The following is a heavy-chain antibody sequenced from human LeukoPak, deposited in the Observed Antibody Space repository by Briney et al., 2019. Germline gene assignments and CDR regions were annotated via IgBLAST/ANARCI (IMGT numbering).Heavy chain of an antibody. V-gene: IGHV3-74*01. J-gene: IGHJ6*03. CDR1: GFTFSSYW. CDR2: INTDGSST. Sequence: PGGSLRLSCAASGFTFSSYWMHWVRQAPGKGLVWVSRINTDGSSTSYADSVKGRFTISRDNAKNTLYLQMNSLRAEDTAVYYCARAGGIAPAYYYMDVWGKGTTVTVSS. D-gene: IGHD6-13*01. CDR3: ARAGGIAPAYYYMDV.